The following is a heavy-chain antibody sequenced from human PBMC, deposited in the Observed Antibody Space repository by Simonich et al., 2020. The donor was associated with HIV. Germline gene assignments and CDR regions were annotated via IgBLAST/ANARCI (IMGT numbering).Heavy chain of an antibody. CDR3: ARCLLSSTMTTRWFDP. D-gene: IGHD4-17*01. Sequence: QVQLQQWGAGVLQPSETLSLTCAVYGGSFSDYYWSWIRQPPGKGLEWIEEITHSGSINYNPSLKSRVTMSVDTSKNQFSLKLSSVTAADTAVYYCARCLLSSTMTTRWFDPWGQGTLVTVSS. J-gene: IGHJ5*02. CDR2: ITHSGSI. V-gene: IGHV4-34*02. CDR1: GGSFSDYY.